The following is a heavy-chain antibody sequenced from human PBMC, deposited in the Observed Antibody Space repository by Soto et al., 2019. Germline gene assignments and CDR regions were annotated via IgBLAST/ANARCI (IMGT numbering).Heavy chain of an antibody. CDR3: AKSLSASPNYFFDS. J-gene: IGHJ4*02. D-gene: IGHD1-1*01. Sequence: GGSLRLSCAASGFPFSSYAMTWVRQAPGKGLEWVSGISGSGTITYDADSVKGRFTISRDKSKNTLYLQMNSLRADDTAVYYCAKSLSASPNYFFDSWGQGTRVTVSS. V-gene: IGHV3-23*01. CDR1: GFPFSSYA. CDR2: ISGSGTIT.